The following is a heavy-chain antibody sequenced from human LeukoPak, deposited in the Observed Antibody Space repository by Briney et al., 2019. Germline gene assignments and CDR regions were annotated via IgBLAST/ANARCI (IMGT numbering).Heavy chain of an antibody. D-gene: IGHD3-10*01. CDR1: GFTFGSYW. V-gene: IGHV3-7*01. J-gene: IGHJ4*02. CDR3: ARKISRGLFGY. Sequence: PSGGSLRLSCAASGFTFGSYWRSWGRQAPGKGLEWVANIKQDGSEKYYVDSVKGRFTISRDNAKNSLYLQMNSLRAEDTAVYYCARKISRGLFGYWGQGTLVTVSS. CDR2: IKQDGSEK.